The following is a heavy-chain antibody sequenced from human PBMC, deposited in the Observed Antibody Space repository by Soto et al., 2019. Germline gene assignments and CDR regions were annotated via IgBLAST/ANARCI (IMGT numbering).Heavy chain of an antibody. CDR2: IYYSGST. J-gene: IGHJ5*02. Sequence: QVQLQESGPGLVKPSQTLSLTCTVSGGSISSGDYYWSWIRQPPGKGLEWIGYIYYSGSTYYNPSLTSRVTISVDRSKNQFSLKLSSVTAADTAVYYCARTCSGGSCYPRGWFDPWGQGTLVTVSS. CDR3: ARTCSGGSCYPRGWFDP. CDR1: GGSISSGDYY. V-gene: IGHV4-30-4*01. D-gene: IGHD2-15*01.